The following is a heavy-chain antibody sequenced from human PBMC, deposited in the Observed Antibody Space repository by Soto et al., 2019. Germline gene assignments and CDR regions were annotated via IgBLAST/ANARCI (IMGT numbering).Heavy chain of an antibody. CDR2: IYYSGST. CDR3: ARGRFYSSSSRNYYYGMDV. V-gene: IGHV4-59*01. J-gene: IGHJ6*02. Sequence: TSETLSLTCTVSGGSISSYYWSWIRQHQGKGLEWIGYIYYSGSTNYNPSLKSRVTISVDTSKNQFSLKLSSVTAADTAVYYCARGRFYSSSSRNYYYGMDVWGQGTTVTVSS. D-gene: IGHD6-13*01. CDR1: GGSISSYY.